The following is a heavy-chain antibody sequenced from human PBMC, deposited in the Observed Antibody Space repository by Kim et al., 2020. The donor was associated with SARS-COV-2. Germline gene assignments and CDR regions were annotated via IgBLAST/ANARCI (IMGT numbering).Heavy chain of an antibody. CDR2: ISRDSDGI. Sequence: GGSLRLSCAASGFIFNDYAMHWVRQSPGKGLEWVSSISRDSDGIADAYSVKGRFIFSIDNTKNSLYLQMNSLRPADTAFYYCAKDRWTVYYSSSGFDYWGQATLVTVSS. J-gene: IGHJ4*02. D-gene: IGHD3-10*01. V-gene: IGHV3-9*01. CDR3: AKDRWTVYYSSSGFDY. CDR1: GFIFNDYA.